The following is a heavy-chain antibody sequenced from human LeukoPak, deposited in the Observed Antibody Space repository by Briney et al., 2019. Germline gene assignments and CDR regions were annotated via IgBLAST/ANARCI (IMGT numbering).Heavy chain of an antibody. D-gene: IGHD6-13*01. CDR2: IYYSGST. CDR3: ARHSSSRYSSSWRVQSANNWFDP. CDR1: GGSISSYY. Sequence: PSETLSLTCTVSGGSISSYYWSWIRQPPGKGLEWIGYIYYSGSTNYSPSLKSRVTISVDTSKNQFSLKLSSVTAADTAVYYCARHSSSRYSSSWRVQSANNWFDPWGQGTLVTVSS. V-gene: IGHV4-59*01. J-gene: IGHJ5*02.